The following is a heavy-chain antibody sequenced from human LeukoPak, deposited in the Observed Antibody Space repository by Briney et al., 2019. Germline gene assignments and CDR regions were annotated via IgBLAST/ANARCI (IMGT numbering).Heavy chain of an antibody. Sequence: SVKVSCKASGGTFSSYAISWVRQAPGQGLEWMGGIIPIFGTANYAQKFQGRVTITADESTSISHMERSSLGSEDTAVYYWTRTGLGWSPRDAFYIWGQREMVTVSS. CDR3: TRTGLGWSPRDAFYI. J-gene: IGHJ3*02. D-gene: IGHD2-21*01. CDR1: GGTFSSYA. V-gene: IGHV1-69*13. CDR2: IIPIFGTA.